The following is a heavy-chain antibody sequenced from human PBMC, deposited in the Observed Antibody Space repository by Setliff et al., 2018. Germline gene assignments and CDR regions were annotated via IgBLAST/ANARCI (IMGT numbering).Heavy chain of an antibody. Sequence: SETLSLTCTVSGGSISSSTNYWGWIRQPPGKGLEWIGNIYDRGSTHYNPSLKSRVTISEDTSKSQSPLKLSSVTAADTAVYYCARGFTAQPAMLRGNWFDPWGRGTLVTVSS. D-gene: IGHD3-16*01. V-gene: IGHV4-39*06. J-gene: IGHJ5*02. CDR2: IYDRGST. CDR3: ARGFTAQPAMLRGNWFDP. CDR1: GGSISSSTNY.